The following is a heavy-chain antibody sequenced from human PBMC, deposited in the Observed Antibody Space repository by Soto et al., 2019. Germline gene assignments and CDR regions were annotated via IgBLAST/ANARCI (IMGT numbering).Heavy chain of an antibody. Sequence: GGSLRLSCAASGFSFNIFAMNWVRQTPGKGLEWLSYISSAGTTISYADSVKGRFTISRDNAKNSLYLQMNSLRDEDTAVYYCARDFDCADGVCYTGYYYYGLDVWGQGTTVTVS. CDR3: ARDFDCADGVCYTGYYYYGLDV. J-gene: IGHJ6*02. V-gene: IGHV3-48*02. CDR2: ISSAGTTI. CDR1: GFSFNIFA. D-gene: IGHD2-8*01.